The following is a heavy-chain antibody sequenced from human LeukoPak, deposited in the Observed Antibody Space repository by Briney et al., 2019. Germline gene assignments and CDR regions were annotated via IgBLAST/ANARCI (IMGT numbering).Heavy chain of an antibody. D-gene: IGHD3-10*01. J-gene: IGHJ5*02. CDR1: GYTFTGYY. V-gene: IGHV1-2*02. Sequence: ASVKVSCKASGYTFTGYYMHWVRQAPGQGLEWMGWINPNSGGTNYAQKFQGRVTMTRDTSISTAYMELSRLRSDDTAVYYCARVGFYGTMVRGVIITEGRFDPWGQGTLVTVSS. CDR3: ARVGFYGTMVRGVIITEGRFDP. CDR2: INPNSGGT.